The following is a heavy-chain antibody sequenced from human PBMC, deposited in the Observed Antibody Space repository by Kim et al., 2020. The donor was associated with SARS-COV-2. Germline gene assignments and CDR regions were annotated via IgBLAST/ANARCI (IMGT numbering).Heavy chain of an antibody. V-gene: IGHV1-69*13. Sequence: SVKVSCKASGGTFSSYAISWVRQAPGQGLEWMGGIIPIFGTANYAQKFQGRVTITADESTSTAYMELSSLRSEDTAVYYCATTGTMVRGVAGPVWDYYYGMDVWGQGTTVTVSS. J-gene: IGHJ6*02. CDR2: IIPIFGTA. CDR3: ATTGTMVRGVAGPVWDYYYGMDV. CDR1: GGTFSSYA. D-gene: IGHD3-10*01.